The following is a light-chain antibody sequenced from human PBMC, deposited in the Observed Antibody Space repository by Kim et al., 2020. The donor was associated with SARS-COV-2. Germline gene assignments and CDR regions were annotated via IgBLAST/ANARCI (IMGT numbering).Light chain of an antibody. CDR1: SLRSYY. J-gene: IGLJ2*01. CDR2: GTN. Sequence: SSELTQDPAVSVALGQTVRITCQGDSLRSYYASWYQQKPGQAPVLVIYGTNNRLSGIPDRFSGSSSGNTASLTITGAQAEDEADYYCNSRDSSGPVVFGG. CDR3: NSRDSSGPVV. V-gene: IGLV3-19*01.